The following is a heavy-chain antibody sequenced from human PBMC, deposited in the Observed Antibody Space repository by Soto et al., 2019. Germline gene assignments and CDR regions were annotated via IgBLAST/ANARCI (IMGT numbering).Heavy chain of an antibody. D-gene: IGHD6-13*01. V-gene: IGHV3-74*01. CDR3: TRVGSTTSWYEFPF. CDR1: GFTFSEYR. CDR2: ISTDGSST. Sequence: EVQLVESGGGVVQPGGSLRLSCTASGFTFSEYRMHWVRQDPGKGLVWVSHISTDGSSTYYADSVKGRFTISRDNAKNTLYLQMNSLRAEDTAIYYCTRVGSTTSWYEFPFWGQVTPVTVSS. J-gene: IGHJ4*02.